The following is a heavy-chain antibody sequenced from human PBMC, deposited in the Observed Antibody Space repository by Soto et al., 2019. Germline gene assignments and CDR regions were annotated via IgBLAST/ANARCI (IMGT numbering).Heavy chain of an antibody. CDR1: GFSLSNSGVG. Sequence: QITLKESGPSPVKPTQTLTVTCTFSGFSLSNSGVGVAWIRQPPGKALEWLALIYGDNDKRYSPSLKTRLTITKDTSKNQVVLTMATMYSVDTATYYCANCTLPDCGDSGPGTSPVFESWGPGTLVTVSS. CDR2: IYGDNDK. CDR3: ANCTLPDCGDSGPGTSPVFES. J-gene: IGHJ4*02. V-gene: IGHV2-5*02. D-gene: IGHD4-17*01.